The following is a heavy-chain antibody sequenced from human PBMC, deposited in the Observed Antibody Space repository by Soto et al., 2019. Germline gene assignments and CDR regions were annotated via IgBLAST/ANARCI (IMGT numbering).Heavy chain of an antibody. Sequence: GGSLRLSCAASGFTFSSYAMSWVRQAPGKGLEWVSAISSSGGSTYYADSVKGRFTISRDNSKNTLYLQMNSLRAEDTAVYYCAKDGPQRGGSKHTFQHWGQGTLVTVSS. V-gene: IGHV3-23*01. CDR1: GFTFSSYA. CDR2: ISSSGGST. J-gene: IGHJ1*01. D-gene: IGHD1-26*01. CDR3: AKDGPQRGGSKHTFQH.